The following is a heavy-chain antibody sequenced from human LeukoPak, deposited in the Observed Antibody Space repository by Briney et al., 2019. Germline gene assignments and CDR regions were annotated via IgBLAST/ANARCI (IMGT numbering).Heavy chain of an antibody. CDR3: AKWMMLTGPPFDY. D-gene: IGHD1-20*01. Sequence: GGSLRLSRAASGFTFSSYWMHWVRQAPGKGLEWVAVISYDGSNKYYADSVKGRFTISRDNSKNTLYLQMNSLRAEDTAVYYCAKWMMLTGPPFDYWGQGTLVTVSS. V-gene: IGHV3-30*18. CDR2: ISYDGSNK. CDR1: GFTFSSYW. J-gene: IGHJ4*02.